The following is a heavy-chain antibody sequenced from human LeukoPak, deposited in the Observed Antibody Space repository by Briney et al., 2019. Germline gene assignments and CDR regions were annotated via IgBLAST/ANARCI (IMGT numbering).Heavy chain of an antibody. Sequence: PGGSLRLSCAASGFTFSTYEMNWVRQAPGKGLEWVSYISDRGTPIYYADSVKGRFTISRDNAKNSLYLQMNSLRAEDTAVYYCARDRGYSYGRARYFDYWGQGTLVTVSS. D-gene: IGHD5-18*01. V-gene: IGHV3-48*03. CDR3: ARDRGYSYGRARYFDY. CDR1: GFTFSTYE. CDR2: ISDRGTPI. J-gene: IGHJ4*02.